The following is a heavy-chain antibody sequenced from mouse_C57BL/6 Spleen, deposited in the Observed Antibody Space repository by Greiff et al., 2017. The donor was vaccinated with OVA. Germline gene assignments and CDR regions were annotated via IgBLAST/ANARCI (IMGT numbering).Heavy chain of an antibody. CDR3: ARFWDLYYFDY. CDR1: GYSITSGYY. J-gene: IGHJ2*01. CDR2: ISYDGSN. V-gene: IGHV3-6*01. D-gene: IGHD4-1*01. Sequence: EVKLQESGPGLVKPSQSLSLTCSVTGYSITSGYYWNWIRQFPGNKLEWMGYISYDGSNNYNPSLKNRISITRDTSKNQFFLKLNSVTTEDTATYYCARFWDLYYFDYWGQGTTLTVSS.